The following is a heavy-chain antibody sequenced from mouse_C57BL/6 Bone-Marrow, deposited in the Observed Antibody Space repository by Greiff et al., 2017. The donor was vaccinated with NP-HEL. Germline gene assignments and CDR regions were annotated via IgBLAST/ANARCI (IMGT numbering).Heavy chain of an antibody. CDR3: AIVYYGVGDWFAY. J-gene: IGHJ3*01. V-gene: IGHV1-64*01. D-gene: IGHD1-1*02. CDR2: IHPNSGST. CDR1: GYTFTSYW. Sequence: QVQLQQSGAELVKPGASVKLSCKASGYTFTSYWMHWVKQRPGQGLEWIGMIHPNSGSTNYNEKFKSKATLTVDKSSSTAYMQLSSLTSEDSAVYDCAIVYYGVGDWFAYWGQGTLVTVSA.